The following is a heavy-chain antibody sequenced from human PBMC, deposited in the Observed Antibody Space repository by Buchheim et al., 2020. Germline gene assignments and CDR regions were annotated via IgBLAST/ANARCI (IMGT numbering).Heavy chain of an antibody. CDR3: AKEPVVLARGLED. V-gene: IGHV3-23*01. CDR2: LSVSGAT. J-gene: IGHJ4*02. Sequence: EVQLLESGGALVQPGGSLRLSCAASGFTFSSCAMAWVRQAPGKGLEWVSTLSVSGATNYADSVQGRFTISKDMSKNTLYLQMNSLRAEDTALYHCAKEPVVLARGLEDWGQGTL. D-gene: IGHD4-23*01. CDR1: GFTFSSCA.